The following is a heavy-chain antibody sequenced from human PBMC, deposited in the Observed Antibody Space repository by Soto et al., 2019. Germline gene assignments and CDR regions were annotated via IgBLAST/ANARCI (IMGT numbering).Heavy chain of an antibody. Sequence: GGALRLSCAASGFTFSSCWMSWGRQGRGKGREGGANEKQDGSEKYYVDSVKGRFTISRDNAKNSLYLQMNSLRAEDTAVYYCARDFVRNCSSTSCFFSWYYYYYYGMDVWGQGTTVTVSS. J-gene: IGHJ6*02. V-gene: IGHV3-7*01. D-gene: IGHD2-2*01. CDR1: GFTFSSCW. CDR3: ARDFVRNCSSTSCFFSWYYYYYYGMDV. CDR2: EKQDGSEK.